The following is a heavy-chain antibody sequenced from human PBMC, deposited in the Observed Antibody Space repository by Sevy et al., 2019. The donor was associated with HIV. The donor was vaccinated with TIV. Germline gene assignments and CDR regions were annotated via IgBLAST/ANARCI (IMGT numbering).Heavy chain of an antibody. CDR1: GFTFSDYG. D-gene: IGHD3-10*01. V-gene: IGHV3-33*01. CDR3: ARDIFLPLMVSMVRGALSFYFDY. J-gene: IGHJ4*02. Sequence: GGSLRLSCEASGFTFSDYGMHWVRQAPGKGLEWVAVIWYDGSNKYYADSVKGRFTISRDNSKNTLYLQMNSLRAEDTGVYYCARDIFLPLMVSMVRGALSFYFDYWGQGTLVTVSS. CDR2: IWYDGSNK.